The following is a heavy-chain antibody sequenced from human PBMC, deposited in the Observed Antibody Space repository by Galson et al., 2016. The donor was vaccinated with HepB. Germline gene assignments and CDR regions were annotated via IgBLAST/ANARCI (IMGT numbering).Heavy chain of an antibody. J-gene: IGHJ6*02. V-gene: IGHV3-23*01. CDR3: AKNESRGESGSHQSSYFDMNV. Sequence: SLRLSCAASGVAFTSYAMTWVRQVPGKGLEWVSSITVSGGDTYYVDPVKGRFSISRDNSKNKLYLQMNNVRAEDTAEYYCAKNESRGESGSHQSSYFDMNVWGQGTTATVSS. D-gene: IGHD3-10*01. CDR1: GVAFTSYA. CDR2: ITVSGGDT.